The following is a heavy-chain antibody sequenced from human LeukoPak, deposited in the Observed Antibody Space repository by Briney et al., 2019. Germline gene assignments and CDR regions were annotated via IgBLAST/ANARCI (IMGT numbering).Heavy chain of an antibody. CDR1: GFTFSSYS. CDR3: ARARLTVKDGFDY. D-gene: IGHD6-19*01. J-gene: IGHJ4*02. Sequence: GGSLRLSCAASGFTFSSYSMNWVRRAPGKGLEWVSYISSSSSIYYADSVKGRFTISRDNAKKSLYLQMNSLRDEDTAVYYCARARLTVKDGFDYWGQGTLVTVST. CDR2: ISSSSSI. V-gene: IGHV3-48*02.